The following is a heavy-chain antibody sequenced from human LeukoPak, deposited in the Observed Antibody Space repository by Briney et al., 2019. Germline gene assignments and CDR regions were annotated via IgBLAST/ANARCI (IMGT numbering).Heavy chain of an antibody. V-gene: IGHV3-11*01. CDR3: ARGHTIFGVVIMGLYFDY. CDR1: GFTFSDYY. D-gene: IGHD3-3*01. CDR2: ISSSGSTI. J-gene: IGHJ4*02. Sequence: GGSLRLSCAASGFTFSDYYMSWIRQAPGKGLEWVSYISSSGSTIYYADSVKGRFTISRDNAKNSLYLQMNSLRAEDTAVYYCARGHTIFGVVIMGLYFDYWGQGTLVTVSS.